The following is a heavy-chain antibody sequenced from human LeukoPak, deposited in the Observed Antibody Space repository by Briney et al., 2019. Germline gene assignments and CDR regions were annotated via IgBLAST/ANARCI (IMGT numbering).Heavy chain of an antibody. CDR2: IHLDGRTT. V-gene: IGHV3-74*01. D-gene: IGHD3-16*01. CDR1: GFTFSSYW. CDR3: ARGGSPSDY. J-gene: IGHJ4*02. Sequence: GGSLRLSCAASGFTFSSYWMHWVRQRPGKGLVWVSRIHLDGRTTNYADSVKGRFTISRDNAKNTLSLEMNSLRPEDTAVYYCARGGSPSDYWGQGTMVSVSS.